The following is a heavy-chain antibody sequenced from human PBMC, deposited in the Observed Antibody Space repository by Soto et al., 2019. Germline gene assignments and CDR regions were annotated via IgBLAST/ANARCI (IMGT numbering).Heavy chain of an antibody. Sequence: SETLSLTCTVSGGSISSSSYYWGWIRQPPGKGLEWIGSIYYSGSTYYNPSLKSRVTISVDTSKNQFSLKLSSVTAADTAVYYCARHAYCSSSCRYYYYYYMDVWGKGTTVTVSS. D-gene: IGHD6-6*01. J-gene: IGHJ6*03. CDR2: IYYSGST. V-gene: IGHV4-39*01. CDR1: GGSISSSSYY. CDR3: ARHAYCSSSCRYYYYYYMDV.